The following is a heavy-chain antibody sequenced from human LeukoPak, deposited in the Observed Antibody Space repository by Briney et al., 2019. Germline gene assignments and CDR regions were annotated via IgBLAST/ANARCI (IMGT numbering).Heavy chain of an antibody. Sequence: SETLSLTCTVSGGSISSSSYYWGWIRQPPGKGLEWIGSIYYSGSAYYNPSLKSRVTISVDTSKNQFSLKLSSVTAADTAVYYCARGFSVDGYRLFLNWGQGTLVTVSS. D-gene: IGHD5-24*01. CDR2: IYYSGSA. V-gene: IGHV4-39*07. CDR3: ARGFSVDGYRLFLN. J-gene: IGHJ4*02. CDR1: GGSISSSSYY.